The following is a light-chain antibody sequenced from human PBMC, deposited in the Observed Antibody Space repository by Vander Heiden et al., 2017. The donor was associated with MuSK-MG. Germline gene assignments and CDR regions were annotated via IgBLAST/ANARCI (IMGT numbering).Light chain of an antibody. J-gene: IGKJ1*01. CDR2: WAS. V-gene: IGKV4-1*01. Sequence: IVMTQSPDSLTVSLGERATIDCKSSQSLLYSSNNKNYLVWYQQKPGQPPKLLLSWASTRESGVPDRFSGSGSETDFTLTINSLQAEDVGVYYCQQYYTSPWTFGQGTRVEIK. CDR3: QQYYTSPWT. CDR1: QSLLYSSNNKNY.